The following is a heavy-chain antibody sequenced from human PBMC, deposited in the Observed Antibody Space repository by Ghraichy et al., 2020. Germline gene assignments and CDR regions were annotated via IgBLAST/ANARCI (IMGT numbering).Heavy chain of an antibody. CDR3: ARNWYWYFDI. CDR2: INHRGIT. V-gene: IGHV4-34*01. CDR1: GGSFSGHY. J-gene: IGHJ2*01. Sequence: SQTLSLTCAVYGGSFSGHYWGWIRQPPGKGLEWSGEINHRGITNYNPSLKSRVTILVDTSQNQLTLKLTSVTAADTAVYYSARNWYWYFDIWGRGTLVTVSS. D-gene: IGHD1-1*01.